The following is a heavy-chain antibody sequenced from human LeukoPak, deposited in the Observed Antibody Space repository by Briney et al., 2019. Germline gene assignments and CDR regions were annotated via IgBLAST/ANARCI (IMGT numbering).Heavy chain of an antibody. J-gene: IGHJ6*02. V-gene: IGHV4-34*01. CDR1: GGFFSDFY. D-gene: IGHD1-1*01. Sequence: KPSETLSLTCAVYGGFFSDFYWSWVRQPPGRGLEWVGEINHSGSIDYSPSLKSRVTISVDTPKNQFSLKLSSVTAADTAVYYCARGGTTGPHMYGMDVWGQGTTVTVSS. CDR2: INHSGSI. CDR3: ARGGTTGPHMYGMDV.